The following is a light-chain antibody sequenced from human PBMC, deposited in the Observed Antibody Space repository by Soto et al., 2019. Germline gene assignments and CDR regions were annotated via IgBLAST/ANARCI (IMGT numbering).Light chain of an antibody. CDR1: TSGVGSYNF. CDR2: EGS. V-gene: IGLV2-23*01. CDR3: CSHAGSVV. J-gene: IGLJ2*01. Sequence: QSALPQPASVSGSPGHSITISCTGTTSGVGSYNFVSWYQQHPGKAPKLRIHEGSKRPSGVSNRFSGSKSGNTASLTISGLQAEDEADYYCCSHAGSVVFGGGTKPTVL.